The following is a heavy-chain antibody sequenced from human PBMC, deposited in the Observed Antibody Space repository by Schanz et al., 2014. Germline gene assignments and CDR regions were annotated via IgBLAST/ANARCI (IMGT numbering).Heavy chain of an antibody. D-gene: IGHD4-17*01. CDR2: IYSSGST. J-gene: IGHJ6*02. CDR1: GGSISGYS. V-gene: IGHV4-59*12. CDR3: ARDRGMTTSDYYYGMDV. Sequence: QVQLQESGPGLMKPSETLFLTCTVSGGSISGYSWSWIRQPPGKRPEWIGYIYSSGSTYYNPSLKSRVSMSIDTSKNQFSLKLSSVTAADTAVYYCARDRGMTTSDYYYGMDVWGQGTTVTVPS.